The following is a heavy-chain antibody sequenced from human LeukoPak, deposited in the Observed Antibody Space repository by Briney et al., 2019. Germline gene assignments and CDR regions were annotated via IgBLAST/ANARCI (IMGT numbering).Heavy chain of an antibody. V-gene: IGHV4-39*07. CDR3: ARAGRPYTSGWYSV. CDR1: GDSISSSNYY. Sequence: KPSETLSLTCIVSGDSISSSNYYWAWIRHPPGKGLEWIGSIYFSGSTYYNPSLKSRVTISGDTSKNQFSLKLRSVTAADTAVYYCARAGRPYTSGWYSVWGQGTLVTVSS. J-gene: IGHJ4*02. D-gene: IGHD6-19*01. CDR2: IYFSGST.